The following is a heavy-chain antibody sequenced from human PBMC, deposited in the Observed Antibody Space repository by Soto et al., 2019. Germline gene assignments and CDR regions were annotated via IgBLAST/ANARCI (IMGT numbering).Heavy chain of an antibody. Sequence: GGSLRLSCAASGFTFSSYSMNWVRQAPGKGLEWVSSISSSSSYIYYADSVKGRFTISRDNAKNSLYLQMNSLRAEDTAVYYCALEEYYYYYMDVWGKGTTVTVSS. CDR3: ALEEYYYYYMDV. CDR2: ISSSSSYI. J-gene: IGHJ6*03. V-gene: IGHV3-21*01. CDR1: GFTFSSYS. D-gene: IGHD3-3*01.